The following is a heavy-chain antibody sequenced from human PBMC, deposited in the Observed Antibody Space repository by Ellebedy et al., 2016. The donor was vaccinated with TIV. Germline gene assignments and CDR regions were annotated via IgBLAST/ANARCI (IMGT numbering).Heavy chain of an antibody. V-gene: IGHV4-34*01. Sequence: MPSETLSLTCAVNGGSFRGYHWSWIRQPPGKGLEWIGEIDHSANDNYNPSLKPRVTLSIATSKTHFPLQLTSVTAADTAVYYCARGARDILTGYRYDFWGQGVLVSVSS. CDR1: GGSFRGYH. J-gene: IGHJ4*02. CDR3: ARGARDILTGYRYDF. D-gene: IGHD3-9*01. CDR2: IDHSAND.